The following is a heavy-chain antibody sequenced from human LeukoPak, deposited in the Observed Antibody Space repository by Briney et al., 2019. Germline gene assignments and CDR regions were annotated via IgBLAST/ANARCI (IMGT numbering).Heavy chain of an antibody. Sequence: ASVKVSCKASGYTFINYGITWVRQAPGQGLEWMGWITTYNGNTYHAQNFQGRVTMTADTSTSTAYMEVRSLRSDDTAVYYCARLSPPIASFCSGGTCYSGGFDPWGQGTLVTVSS. D-gene: IGHD2-15*01. CDR1: GYTFINYG. CDR2: ITTYNGNT. V-gene: IGHV1-18*01. J-gene: IGHJ5*02. CDR3: ARLSPPIASFCSGGTCYSGGFDP.